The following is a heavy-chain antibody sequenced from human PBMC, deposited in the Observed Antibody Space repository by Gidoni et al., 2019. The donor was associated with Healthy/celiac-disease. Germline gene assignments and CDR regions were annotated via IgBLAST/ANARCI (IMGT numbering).Heavy chain of an antibody. J-gene: IGHJ6*02. V-gene: IGHV3-11*01. CDR1: GFPFRDQY. Sequence: QVPLVESGGGLVKPGGSLRLYCAAYGFPFRDQYMRWIRPAPGKGPEWVSYSRSSGITIYYADSVKRRFTIARDNATNSLYLQMNSLRAEDTAVYYCARDLPGVVTTRYYYYGMDVWGQGTTVTVSS. D-gene: IGHD3-3*01. CDR2: SRSSGITI. CDR3: ARDLPGVVTTRYYYYGMDV.